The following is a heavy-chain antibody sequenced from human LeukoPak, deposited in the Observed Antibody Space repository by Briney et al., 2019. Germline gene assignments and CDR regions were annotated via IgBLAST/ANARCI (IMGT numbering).Heavy chain of an antibody. D-gene: IGHD2-21*02. CDR3: ARGRLRLAYCGGDCYSRDFDY. CDR1: GGSIRSYY. J-gene: IGHJ4*02. Sequence: SETLSLTCTVSGGSIRSYYWSWIRQPAGKGLEWIGRIYTSGSTNYNPSLKSRVSISVDTSKNQFSLKLSSVTAADTAVYYCARGRLRLAYCGGDCYSRDFDYWGQGTLVTVSS. V-gene: IGHV4-4*07. CDR2: IYTSGST.